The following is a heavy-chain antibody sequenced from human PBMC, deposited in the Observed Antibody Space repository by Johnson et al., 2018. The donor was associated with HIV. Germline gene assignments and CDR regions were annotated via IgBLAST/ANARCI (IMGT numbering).Heavy chain of an antibody. D-gene: IGHD4-11*01. CDR3: ANLQSSDFPYAFDV. CDR1: GFTFSSYG. CDR2: ISFDGSNK. Sequence: QVQLVESGGGVVQPGRSLIVSCAASGFTFSSYGMHWVRQAPGQGLEWVALISFDGSNKYYADSVKGRFTISRDNSKNTVYLQMSSLRAEDTAVYYCANLQSSDFPYAFDVWGQGTMVTVSS. J-gene: IGHJ3*01. V-gene: IGHV3-30*18.